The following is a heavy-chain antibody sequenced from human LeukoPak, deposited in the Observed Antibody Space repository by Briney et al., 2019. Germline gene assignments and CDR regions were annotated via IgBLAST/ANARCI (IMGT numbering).Heavy chain of an antibody. J-gene: IGHJ4*02. CDR1: GFSFSYYA. Sequence: GGSLRLSCAASGFSFSYYAMHWVRQAPGKGLEWVAVISNNGTNKNYADSVKGRFTISRDSSKNTLYLQMNSPRAEDTAVYYCARSTGDCSGGTCYSDFDCWGQGTLATVSS. V-gene: IGHV3-30*01. CDR3: ARSTGDCSGGTCYSDFDC. CDR2: ISNNGTNK. D-gene: IGHD2-15*01.